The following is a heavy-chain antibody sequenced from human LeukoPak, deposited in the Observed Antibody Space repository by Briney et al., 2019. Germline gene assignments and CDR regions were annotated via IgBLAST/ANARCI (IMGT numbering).Heavy chain of an antibody. Sequence: WGSLRLSSAASAFTFSGYGMHWVRPAPGKGLEGVAFIRYDGSKKYYADTVKGRFTISTDNTKNTLYLQMTSLGAEDTAVYYCAKGIWPTVTTLGWTYFVYWGQGALVTVS. J-gene: IGHJ4*02. CDR1: AFTFSGYG. CDR2: IRYDGSKK. V-gene: IGHV3-30*02. CDR3: AKGIWPTVTTLGWTYFVY. D-gene: IGHD4-17*01.